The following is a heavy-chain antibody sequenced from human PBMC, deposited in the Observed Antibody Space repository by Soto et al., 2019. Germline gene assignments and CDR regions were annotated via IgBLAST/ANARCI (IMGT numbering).Heavy chain of an antibody. Sequence: ASVKVSCKASGYTFTRYNVHWLRQAPGQGLEWMAIINPSGGTTYYVQRFEGRVTLTTDTSTSTVYMELSSLRSDDTAVYYCARVRGGGSEYFFDYWGQGTLVTV. CDR1: GYTFTRYN. D-gene: IGHD2-15*01. CDR3: ARVRGGGSEYFFDY. CDR2: INPSGGTT. V-gene: IGHV1-46*01. J-gene: IGHJ4*02.